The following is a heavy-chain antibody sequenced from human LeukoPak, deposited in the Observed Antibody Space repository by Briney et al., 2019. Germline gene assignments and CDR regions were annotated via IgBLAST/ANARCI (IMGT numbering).Heavy chain of an antibody. CDR1: GFTFSTYW. J-gene: IGHJ6*03. D-gene: IGHD3-10*01. CDR2: INHDGSEK. V-gene: IGHV3-7*03. Sequence: GGSLRLSCAASGFTFSTYWMTWVRQAPGKGLEWVANINHDGSEKYYVDSVKGRFTISRDNSKNTLYLQMNSLRAEDTAVYYCAKDGGLLWFGELPRTFYYMDFWGKGTTVTVSS. CDR3: AKDGGLLWFGELPRTFYYMDF.